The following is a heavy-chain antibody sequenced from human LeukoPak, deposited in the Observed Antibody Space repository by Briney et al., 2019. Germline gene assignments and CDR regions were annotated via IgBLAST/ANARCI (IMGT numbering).Heavy chain of an antibody. J-gene: IGHJ4*02. D-gene: IGHD3-16*01. CDR2: INPTGGST. Sequence: GASVKVSCKAFGYTFTSYYMNWVRQAPGQGLEWMGIINPTGGSTSYAQKFQGRVTMTRDTSTSTVYMELTSLRSDDTAVYYCALRPLSGHVGDLPYFDYWGQGTLVSVSS. CDR3: ALRPLSGHVGDLPYFDY. CDR1: GYTFTSYY. V-gene: IGHV1-46*01.